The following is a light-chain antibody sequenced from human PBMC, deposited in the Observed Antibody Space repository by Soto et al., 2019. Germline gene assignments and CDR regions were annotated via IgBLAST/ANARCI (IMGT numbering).Light chain of an antibody. V-gene: IGKV1-9*01. CDR1: QGISTY. J-gene: IGKJ2*01. CDR3: QQLNSDSYA. Sequence: DIQLTQSPSFLSASVGDRVTITCRASQGISTYLAWYLQRPGKAPKLLIYGASTLQSGVPSRFSGSGSGTECTLTISSLQPEDFGTYYCQQLNSDSYAFGQGTKLEIK. CDR2: GAS.